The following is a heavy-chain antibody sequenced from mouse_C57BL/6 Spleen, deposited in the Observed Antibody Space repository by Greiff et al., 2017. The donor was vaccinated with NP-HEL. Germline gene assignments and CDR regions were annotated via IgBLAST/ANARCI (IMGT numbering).Heavy chain of an antibody. J-gene: IGHJ3*01. CDR1: GFTFSDYG. D-gene: IGHD2-3*01. V-gene: IGHV5-17*01. CDR3: ARQDYDGYYGGFAY. Sequence: EVQGVESGGGLVKPGGSPKLSCAASGFTFSDYGMHWVRQAPEKGLEWVAYISSGSSTIYYADTVKGRFTISRDNAKNTLFLQMTSLRSEDTAMYYCARQDYDGYYGGFAYWGQGTLVTVSA. CDR2: ISSGSSTI.